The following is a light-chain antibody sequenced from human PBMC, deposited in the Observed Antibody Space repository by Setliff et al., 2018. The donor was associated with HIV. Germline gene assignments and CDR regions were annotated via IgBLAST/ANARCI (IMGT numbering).Light chain of an antibody. CDR3: QSYDSSLSGYV. Sequence: QSVLTQPPSVSGAPGQRVTISCTGSSSNIGAGYDVHWYQQLPGTAPKLLIYGNSNRPTGVPDRFSGSKSGTSASLAITMLQAEDESDYYCQSYDSSLSGYVFGTGTKVTVL. J-gene: IGLJ1*01. CDR1: SSNIGAGYD. CDR2: GNS. V-gene: IGLV1-40*01.